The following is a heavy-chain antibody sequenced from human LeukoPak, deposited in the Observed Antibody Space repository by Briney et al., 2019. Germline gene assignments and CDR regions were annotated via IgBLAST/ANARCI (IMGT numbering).Heavy chain of an antibody. V-gene: IGHV3-49*03. CDR2: IGSKASGGTT. D-gene: IGHD3-22*01. CDR1: GFIFCDYG. CDR3: SREAPYFDSSGFYIDAFDI. J-gene: IGHJ3*02. Sequence: PGGSLRLSCSASGFIFCDYGMSWIRQAPGKGLEWVGFIGSKASGGTTEYAASVRGRFSISRDDSKSIAYLQMNSLKTEDTAVYYCSREAPYFDSSGFYIDAFDIWGQGTMVTVSS.